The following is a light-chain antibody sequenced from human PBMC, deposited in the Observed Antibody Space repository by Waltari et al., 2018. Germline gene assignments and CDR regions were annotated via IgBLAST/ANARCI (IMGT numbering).Light chain of an antibody. V-gene: IGLV1-40*01. Sequence: QSVLTQPPSVSGAPGQRVTISCTGSSSNIGAGYAVHWYQQLPGTAPKLLIYGNNHRPSGAPDRFSGSKSGTSASLAITGLQAEDEADYYCQSYGSDWVFGGGTKLTVL. CDR2: GNN. J-gene: IGLJ3*02. CDR3: QSYGSDWV. CDR1: SSNIGAGYA.